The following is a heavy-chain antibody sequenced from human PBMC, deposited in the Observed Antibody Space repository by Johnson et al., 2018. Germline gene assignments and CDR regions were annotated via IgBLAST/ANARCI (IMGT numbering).Heavy chain of an antibody. CDR1: GFTFSSYG. J-gene: IGHJ4*02. D-gene: IGHD2-2*01. CDR2: IPYDGSNK. Sequence: QVQLVESGGGVVQXGRSLRLSCAASGFTFSSYGMHWVRQAPGKGLEWVAVIPYDGSNKYYADSVKGRFTISRDNSKNTLYQQMNSLRAEDTAVYYCAKTSWPLAYFDYWGQGTLVTVSS. CDR3: AKTSWPLAYFDY. V-gene: IGHV3-30*18.